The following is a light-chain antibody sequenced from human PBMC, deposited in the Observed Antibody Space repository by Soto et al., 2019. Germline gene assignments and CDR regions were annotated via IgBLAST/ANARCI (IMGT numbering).Light chain of an antibody. CDR3: QQYGTSPYT. J-gene: IGKJ2*01. V-gene: IGKV3-20*01. CDR1: QIITSNQ. Sequence: DIVLTQSPGTLSFSPGDRATLSCRASQIITSNQLAWYQHRPGQAPRLLIYGASSRAAGIPDRFTGSGAVTDFTLTIKRLEPEDFAVYYCQQYGTSPYTFGQGASLDFK. CDR2: GAS.